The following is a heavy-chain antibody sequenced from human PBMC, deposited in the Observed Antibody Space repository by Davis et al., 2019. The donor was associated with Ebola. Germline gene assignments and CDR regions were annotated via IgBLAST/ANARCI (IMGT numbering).Heavy chain of an antibody. J-gene: IGHJ6*02. CDR1: GFTFSSYS. V-gene: IGHV3-48*01. CDR2: ISSSSSTI. D-gene: IGHD2-15*01. Sequence: GGSLRLSCAASGFTFSSYSMNWVRQAPGKGLEWVSYISSSSSTIYYADSVKGRFTISRDNAKNSLYLQMNSLRAEDTAVYYCARDTPFTDTYGMDVWGQGTTVTVSS. CDR3: ARDTPFTDTYGMDV.